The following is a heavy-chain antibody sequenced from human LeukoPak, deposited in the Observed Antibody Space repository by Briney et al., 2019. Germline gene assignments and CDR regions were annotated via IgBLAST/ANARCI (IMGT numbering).Heavy chain of an antibody. Sequence: GGSLRLSCAASGFTFSNYSLTWVRQAPGKGLEWVSGISGNGGSTSYADSVKGRFTISRDNSKNTLYLQMNSLRADDTAVYYCAKDRSSSTSCSNYWGQGTLVTVSS. CDR2: ISGNGGST. CDR3: AKDRSSSTSCSNY. V-gene: IGHV3-23*01. CDR1: GFTFSNYS. D-gene: IGHD2-2*01. J-gene: IGHJ4*02.